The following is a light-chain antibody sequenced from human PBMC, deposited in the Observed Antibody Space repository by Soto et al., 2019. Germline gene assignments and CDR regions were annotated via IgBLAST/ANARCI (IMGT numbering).Light chain of an antibody. CDR1: QTINRW. V-gene: IGKV1-5*03. CDR2: KAP. Sequence: DIPMTQSPSTLSASVGDTVTITCRASQTINRWLAWYQQRPGKAPNLLIHKAPSLEGGVPSRFSGSASGTEFTLTISSLQPDDFAAYFCLQYNVYPLTFGGGTKVEI. CDR3: LQYNVYPLT. J-gene: IGKJ4*01.